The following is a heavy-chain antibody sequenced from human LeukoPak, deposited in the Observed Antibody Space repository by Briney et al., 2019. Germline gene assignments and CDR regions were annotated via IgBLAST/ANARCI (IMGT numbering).Heavy chain of an antibody. CDR2: IYYSGST. J-gene: IGHJ6*03. CDR3: ARVGVRGGTYYYYYMDV. Sequence: SETLSLTCTVSGGSISSHYWSWIRQPPGKGLEWIGYIYYSGSTNYNPSLKSRVTISVDTSKNQFPLKLSSVTAADTAVYYCARVGVRGGTYYYYYMDVWGKGTTVTVSS. CDR1: GGSISSHY. V-gene: IGHV4-59*11. D-gene: IGHD1-26*01.